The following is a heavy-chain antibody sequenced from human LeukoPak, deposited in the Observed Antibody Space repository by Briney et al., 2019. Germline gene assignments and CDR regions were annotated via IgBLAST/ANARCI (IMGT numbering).Heavy chain of an antibody. CDR3: ARRSSPDYYNSGTNYLFDY. CDR1: GFTFSSYS. J-gene: IGHJ4*02. CDR2: ISTSRTTI. Sequence: GGSLRLSCAASGFTFSSYSVNWVRQAPGKGLEWVSYISTSRTTIYYADSVRGRFTISRDNAKNSVSLQMNSLRAEDTAVYYCARRSSPDYYNSGTNYLFDYWGQGTLVTVSS. D-gene: IGHD3-10*01. V-gene: IGHV3-48*01.